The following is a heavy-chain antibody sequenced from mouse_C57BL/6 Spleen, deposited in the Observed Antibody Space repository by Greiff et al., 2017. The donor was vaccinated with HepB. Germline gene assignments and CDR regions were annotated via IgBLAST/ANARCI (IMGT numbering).Heavy chain of an antibody. CDR1: GYAFSSSW. Sequence: VQLQQSGPELVKPGASVKISCKASGYAFSSSWMNWVKQRPGKGLEWIGRIYPGDGDTNYNGKFKGKATLTADKSSSTAYMQLSSLTSEDSAVYFCARGIYYYGSSPWYFDVWGTGTTVTVSS. CDR3: ARGIYYYGSSPWYFDV. J-gene: IGHJ1*03. V-gene: IGHV1-82*01. D-gene: IGHD1-1*01. CDR2: IYPGDGDT.